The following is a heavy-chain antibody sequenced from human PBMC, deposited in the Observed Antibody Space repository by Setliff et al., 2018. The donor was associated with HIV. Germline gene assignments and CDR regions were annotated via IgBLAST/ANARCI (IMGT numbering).Heavy chain of an antibody. V-gene: IGHV3-7*01. D-gene: IGHD3-22*01. J-gene: IGHJ1*01. CDR2: IKFDGSEK. Sequence: GGSLRLSCATSGFIFTTKWMTWVRQAPGKGLEWVANIKFDGSEKYYVDSVKGRFTISRDNAKKSLSLEMNSLRVEDTALYYCARRQWGTSGYYEFFQQWGQGTLVTVSS. CDR1: GFIFTTKW. CDR3: ARRQWGTSGYYEFFQQ.